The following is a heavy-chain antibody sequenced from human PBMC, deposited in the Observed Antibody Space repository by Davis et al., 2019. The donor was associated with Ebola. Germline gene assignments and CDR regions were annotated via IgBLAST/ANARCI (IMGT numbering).Heavy chain of an antibody. CDR1: GFTFSSYA. Sequence: GESLKISCAASGFTFSSYAMSWVRQAPGKGLEWVSAISSSGGSTYYADSVKGRFTISRDNSKNTLYLQMNGLRVEDTAIYYCAKDTSNIWFDIWGQGTMVTVSS. CDR2: ISSSGGST. CDR3: AKDTSNIWFDI. J-gene: IGHJ3*02. V-gene: IGHV3-23*01. D-gene: IGHD1-26*01.